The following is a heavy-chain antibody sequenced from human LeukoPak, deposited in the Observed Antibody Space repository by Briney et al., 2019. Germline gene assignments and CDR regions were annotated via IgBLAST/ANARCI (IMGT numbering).Heavy chain of an antibody. CDR3: ARVDDAVAYCSGGSCYVQNWFGP. CDR1: GGTFSSYA. CDR2: IILVLGIA. V-gene: IGHV1-69*10. D-gene: IGHD2-15*01. J-gene: IGHJ5*02. Sequence: VKVSCKASGGTFSSYAISWVRQAPGQGLEWMGRIILVLGIANYAQKFQGRVTITADKSTSTAYMELSSLRSEDTAVYYCARVDDAVAYCSGGSCYVQNWFGPWGQGTLVTVSS.